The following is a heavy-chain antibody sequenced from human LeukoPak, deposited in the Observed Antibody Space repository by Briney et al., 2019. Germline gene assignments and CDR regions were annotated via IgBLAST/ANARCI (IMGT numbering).Heavy chain of an antibody. CDR2: MNPNSGNT. CDR3: ARAPTTSNSYYYYYMDV. Sequence: GESLKISCQASGYTFTSYDINWVRQATGQGLEWMGWMNPNSGNTGYAQKFQGRVTITRNTSISTAYMELSSLRSEGTAVYYCARAPTTSNSYYYYYMDVWGKGTTVTVSS. V-gene: IGHV1-8*03. D-gene: IGHD2/OR15-2a*01. J-gene: IGHJ6*03. CDR1: GYTFTSYD.